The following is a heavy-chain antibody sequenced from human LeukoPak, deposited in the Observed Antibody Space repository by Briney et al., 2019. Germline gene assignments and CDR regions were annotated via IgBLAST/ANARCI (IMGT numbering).Heavy chain of an antibody. CDR1: GGSISSGDYY. D-gene: IGHD6-19*01. CDR3: AREVGWVSGTGQALDC. V-gene: IGHV4-30-4*01. Sequence: PSQTLSLTCTVSGGSISSGDYYWSWIRQPPGKGLGWIGYIYYSGSTYYNPSLKSRVTISVDTSKNQFSLKLSSVTAADTAVYYCAREVGWVSGTGQALDCWGLGTLVTVSS. CDR2: IYYSGST. J-gene: IGHJ4*02.